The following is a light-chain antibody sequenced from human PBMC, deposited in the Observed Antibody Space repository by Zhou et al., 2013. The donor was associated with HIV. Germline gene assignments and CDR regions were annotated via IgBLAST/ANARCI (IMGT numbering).Light chain of an antibody. V-gene: IGLV2-14*03. CDR3: SSYTSSSTWV. CDR2: DVT. Sequence: QSALTQPASVSGSPGQSITISCTGTSSDVGGYNYVSWYQQHPGKVPKFIIYDVTTRPSGVSNRFSGSKSGNTASLTISGLQAEDEADYYCSSYTSSSTWVFGGGTKLTV. CDR1: SSDVGGYNY. J-gene: IGLJ3*02.